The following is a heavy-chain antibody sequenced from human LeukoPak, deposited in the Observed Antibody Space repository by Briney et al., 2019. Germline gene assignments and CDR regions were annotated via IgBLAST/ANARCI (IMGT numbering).Heavy chain of an antibody. D-gene: IGHD3-10*01. Sequence: QAGGSLRLSCAASGFTYSNYWMSWVRRAPGKGLEWVANIKQDGSETYYVDSVRGRFTISRDNAKKSLYLQMNSLRAEDTAVYYCAIDSRGAYRVDFFDYWGQGTLVTVSS. CDR3: AIDSRGAYRVDFFDY. CDR1: GFTYSNYW. J-gene: IGHJ4*02. CDR2: IKQDGSET. V-gene: IGHV3-7*01.